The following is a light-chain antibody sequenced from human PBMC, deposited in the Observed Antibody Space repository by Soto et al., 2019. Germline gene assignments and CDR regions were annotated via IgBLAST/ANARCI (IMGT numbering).Light chain of an antibody. Sequence: QSVLTQPASVSGSPGQSITIACTGTNRDVGSYNLVSWYQQRPGEAPKLIISEVRNRPSGISYRFTGSKSGNTPSLTISGLQAREEADYYSTSYTTTSTLLFGGGTKLTVL. CDR3: TSYTTTSTLL. CDR2: EVR. CDR1: NRDVGSYNL. V-gene: IGLV2-14*01. J-gene: IGLJ3*02.